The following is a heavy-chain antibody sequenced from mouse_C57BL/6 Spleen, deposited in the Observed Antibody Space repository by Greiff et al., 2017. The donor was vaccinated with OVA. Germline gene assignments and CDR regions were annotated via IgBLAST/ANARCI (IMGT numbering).Heavy chain of an antibody. D-gene: IGHD1-1*01. V-gene: IGHV1-5*01. J-gene: IGHJ1*03. CDR3: TRWGDYYGSSYWYFDV. CDR1: GYTFTSYW. Sequence: EVQLQQSGTVLARPGASVKMSCKTSGYTFTSYWMHWVKQRPGQGLEWIGAIYPGNSDTSYNQKFKGKAKLTAVTSASTAYMELSSLTNEDSAVYYCTRWGDYYGSSYWYFDVWGTGTTVTVSS. CDR2: IYPGNSDT.